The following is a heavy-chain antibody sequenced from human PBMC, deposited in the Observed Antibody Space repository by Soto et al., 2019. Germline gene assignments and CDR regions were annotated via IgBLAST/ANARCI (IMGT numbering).Heavy chain of an antibody. CDR3: ARDHHSYYDTSGYYPYFDF. Sequence: SETLSLTCTVSGGSVNTAPYHWSWIRQSPRNGLEWIGNIYYTGGTNYNPSFESRVAISLDTSNNQFSLRLTSLTAADTAVYFCARDHHSYYDTSGYYPYFDFWGQGTLVTVSS. J-gene: IGHJ4*02. D-gene: IGHD3-22*01. V-gene: IGHV4-61*01. CDR2: IYYTGGT. CDR1: GGSVNTAPYH.